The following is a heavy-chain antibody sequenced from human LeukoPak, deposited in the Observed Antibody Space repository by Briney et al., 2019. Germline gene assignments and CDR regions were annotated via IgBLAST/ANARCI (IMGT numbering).Heavy chain of an antibody. V-gene: IGHV1-69*13. CDR2: IIPIFGTA. D-gene: IGHD1-26*01. CDR3: AKNSGSYYKAFDY. J-gene: IGHJ4*02. CDR1: GYTLTELS. Sequence: SVKVSCKVSGYTLTELSMHWVRQAPGQGLEWMGGIIPIFGTANYAQKFQGRVTITADESTSTAYMELSSLRSEDTAVYYCAKNSGSYYKAFDYWGQGTLVTVSS.